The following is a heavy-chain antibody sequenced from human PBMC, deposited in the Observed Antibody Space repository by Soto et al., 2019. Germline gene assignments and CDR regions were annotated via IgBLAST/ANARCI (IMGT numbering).Heavy chain of an antibody. V-gene: IGHV3-23*01. CDR2: ISGNGGTT. D-gene: IGHD2-15*01. Sequence: GGSLRLSCEASGFTSTTYAMAWVRQAPGQGLEWVSGISGNGGTTYYADSVKGRFTMSRDNSKNTLFLQMNSLRAEDTAVYYCARIRGYFSGSYYFDYWGQGALVTVSS. CDR1: GFTSTTYA. CDR3: ARIRGYFSGSYYFDY. J-gene: IGHJ4*02.